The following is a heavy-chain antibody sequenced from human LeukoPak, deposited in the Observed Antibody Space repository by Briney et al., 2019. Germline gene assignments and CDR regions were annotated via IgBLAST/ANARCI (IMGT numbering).Heavy chain of an antibody. CDR3: ARNGRCCSRGCSGDAFDM. D-gene: IGHD2-15*01. CDR1: GWTFSDYF. CDR2: ISYSGTT. J-gene: IGHJ3*02. V-gene: IGHV4-34*01. Sequence: SETLSLTCAVYGWTFSDYFWSWIRQSPGKGLEWIGEISYSGTTNYNPSLKSRVTISVDTSQRQFSLKPTYVTAADSTVYYCARNGRCCSRGCSGDAFDMWGQGTMVTVSS.